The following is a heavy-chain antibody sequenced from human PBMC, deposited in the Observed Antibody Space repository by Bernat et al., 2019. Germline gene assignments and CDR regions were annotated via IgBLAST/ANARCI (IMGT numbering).Heavy chain of an antibody. CDR2: IKEDGSQI. CDR3: VRIERPNSCGCT. J-gene: IGHJ4*02. Sequence: EIQLVESGGGLVQPGGSLRLSCAASGFTFSNYWMSWVRQAPGKGLEWVANIKEDGSQIQYADSLKGRFTVSRDNANNLMHLQLNSLRDEDTAVYYCVRIERPNSCGCTWGQGTLVTVSS. D-gene: IGHD3-22*01. CDR1: GFTFSNYW. V-gene: IGHV3-7*03.